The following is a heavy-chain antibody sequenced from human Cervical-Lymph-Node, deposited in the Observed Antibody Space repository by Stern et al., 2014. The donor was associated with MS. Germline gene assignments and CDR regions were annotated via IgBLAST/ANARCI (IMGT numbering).Heavy chain of an antibody. CDR1: GYSFANFW. J-gene: IGHJ4*02. CDR3: ARRGLGYDGADH. Sequence: EVQLVQSGAEVRKPGESLKISCKVSGYSFANFWIGWVRQVPGKGLEWMGLIYPGDSDPRYSPSFQGQVTLSADESISTAYLQWSSLKASDTGIYYCARRGLGYDGADHWGQGALVTVSS. D-gene: IGHD3-16*01. V-gene: IGHV5-51*03. CDR2: IYPGDSDP.